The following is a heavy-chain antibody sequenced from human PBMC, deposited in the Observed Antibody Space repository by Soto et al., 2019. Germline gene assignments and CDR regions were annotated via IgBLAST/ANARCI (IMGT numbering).Heavy chain of an antibody. CDR2: SSSSGGYI. V-gene: IGHV3-11*06. CDR1: GFTLSDYF. D-gene: IGHD3-16*01. CDR3: ASIQLAAYPCYI. Sequence: QVQLVESGGGMVRPGWSLRLSCAASGFTLSDYFMDWVRQSPRQGLEWVSSSSSSGGYITYADSVRGRCTISRDNAKSSLYLQMNSLRAEDTAVYDCASIQLAAYPCYIWCQGAMVTVSS. J-gene: IGHJ3*02.